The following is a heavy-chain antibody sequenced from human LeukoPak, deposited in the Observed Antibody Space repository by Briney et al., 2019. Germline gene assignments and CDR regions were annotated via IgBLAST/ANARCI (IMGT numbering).Heavy chain of an antibody. CDR1: GFTFSSYG. J-gene: IGHJ4*02. Sequence: PGGSLRLSCAASGFTFSSYGMHWVRQAPGKGLEWVAVISYDGSNKYYADSVKGRFTISRDNSKNTLYLQMNSLRAEDTVVYYCAKDFGELSPGDYWGQGTLVTVSS. D-gene: IGHD3-10*01. V-gene: IGHV3-30*18. CDR2: ISYDGSNK. CDR3: AKDFGELSPGDY.